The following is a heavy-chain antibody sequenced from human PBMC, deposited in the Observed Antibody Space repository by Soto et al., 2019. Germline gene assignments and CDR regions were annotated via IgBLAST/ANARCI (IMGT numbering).Heavy chain of an antibody. J-gene: IGHJ4*02. CDR2: IWHDGSDT. D-gene: IGHD3-3*01. V-gene: IGHV3-33*08. Sequence: GGSLRLSCAASGFTFSSYGISWIRLSPGKGLEWVAVIWHDGSDTYYPDSVKGRFTISRDNSKNTVYLQMNSLRAEDTAVYYCARDFENAGYGSGRRYFDHWGQGALVTVSS. CDR1: GFTFSSYG. CDR3: ARDFENAGYGSGRRYFDH.